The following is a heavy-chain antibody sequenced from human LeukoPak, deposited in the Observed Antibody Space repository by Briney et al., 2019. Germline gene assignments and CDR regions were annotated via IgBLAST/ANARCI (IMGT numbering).Heavy chain of an antibody. CDR3: ATRNNFEY. CDR1: GFTSFSGHW. Sequence: GGSLRLSCTVSGFTSFSGHWMNWVRQAPGKGLEWVANIRFDGSEIGYGDSVEGRFIISRDNSKDSLYLQMNSLRAEDTAVYYCATRNNFEYWGQGTLVTVSS. J-gene: IGHJ4*02. V-gene: IGHV3-7*01. CDR2: IRFDGSEI.